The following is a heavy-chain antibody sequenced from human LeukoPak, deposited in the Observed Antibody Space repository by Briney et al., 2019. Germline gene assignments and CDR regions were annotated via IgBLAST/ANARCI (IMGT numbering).Heavy chain of an antibody. V-gene: IGHV3-74*01. CDR3: ARGGNYYFDY. D-gene: IGHD4-23*01. CDR1: GFTFSTAW. CDR2: INSDGRIT. Sequence: PGGSLRLSCAASGFTFSTAWVHWVRQAPGKGPVWVSRINSDGRITNYADSVKGRFTISRDNAKNTLYLQMNSLTAEDTAVYYCARGGNYYFDYWGQGTLVTVSS. J-gene: IGHJ4*02.